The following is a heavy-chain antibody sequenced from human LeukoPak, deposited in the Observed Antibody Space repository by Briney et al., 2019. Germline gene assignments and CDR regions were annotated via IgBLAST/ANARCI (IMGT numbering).Heavy chain of an antibody. V-gene: IGHV3-30*18. CDR3: AKDLRDDRRSYDFDS. CDR1: GFTFSSYG. CDR2: VSYDGSEQ. Sequence: GASLRLSCAASGFTFSSYGMHWVRQAPGKGMEWVAVVSYDGSEQYYADSVKGPFTISRDNSKNTLYLQMNSLRTEDTAVYYCAKDLRDDRRSYDFDSWGLGTLVTVSS. J-gene: IGHJ4*02. D-gene: IGHD3-22*01.